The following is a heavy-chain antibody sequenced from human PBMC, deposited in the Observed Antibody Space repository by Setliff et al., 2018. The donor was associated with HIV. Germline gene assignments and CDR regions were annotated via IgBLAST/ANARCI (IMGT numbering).Heavy chain of an antibody. CDR3: AREDHYDRFLDH. J-gene: IGHJ5*02. V-gene: IGHV1-2*06. D-gene: IGHD3-22*01. CDR2: INPNSGDT. CDR1: GYTFTGYF. Sequence: ASVKVSCKASGYTFTGYFINLLRQAPGQGLEWMGRINPNSGDTNYAQKFQGRVTMTRDTSITTAYMDLSRLTSDDTAVYYCAREDHYDRFLDHWGQGTLVTVSS.